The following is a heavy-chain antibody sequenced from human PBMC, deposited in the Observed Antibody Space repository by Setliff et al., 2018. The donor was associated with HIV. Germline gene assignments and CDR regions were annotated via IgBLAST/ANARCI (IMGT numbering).Heavy chain of an antibody. Sequence: PSETLSLTCSVSGGSISGSSYYWGWIRQHPGKGLEWIGYIHYSGSTHYNPSLKSRVTISVDTSKNQFSLKLSSVTAADTAVYYCARGGTVTMVRGRNWFDPWGQGTLVTVSS. D-gene: IGHD3-10*01. V-gene: IGHV4-31*03. CDR3: ARGGTVTMVRGRNWFDP. CDR1: GGSISGSSYY. CDR2: IHYSGST. J-gene: IGHJ5*02.